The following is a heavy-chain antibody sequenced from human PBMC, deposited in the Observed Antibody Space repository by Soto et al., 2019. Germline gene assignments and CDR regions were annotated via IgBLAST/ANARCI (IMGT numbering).Heavy chain of an antibody. J-gene: IGHJ3*02. CDR3: ARVRGSNWYYAFDI. D-gene: IGHD6-13*01. CDR2: INPNSDGT. V-gene: IGHV1-2*04. CDR1: GYTFTAYY. Sequence: ASVKVSCKASGYTFTAYYIHWVRQAPGQGFEWMGWINPNSDGTRYAQKFQGWVTMTRDTSISTAYMELSRLTSADTAVYYCARVRGSNWYYAFDIWGQGTTVTVSS.